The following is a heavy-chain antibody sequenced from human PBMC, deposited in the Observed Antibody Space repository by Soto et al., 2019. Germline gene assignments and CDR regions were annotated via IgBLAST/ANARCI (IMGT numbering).Heavy chain of an antibody. CDR2: IYSGGST. V-gene: IGHV3-53*01. Sequence: PGGSLKRSCAASGFTVSSNYMSWVRQAPGKGLEWVSVIYSGGSTYYAHSVKGRFTISRDNSKNTLYLQMNSMRPEDTAVYYCARGLLWFGELLKACPLYAFDIWGTGTMVTVSS. D-gene: IGHD3-10*01. CDR1: GFTVSSNY. CDR3: ARGLLWFGELLKACPLYAFDI. J-gene: IGHJ3*02.